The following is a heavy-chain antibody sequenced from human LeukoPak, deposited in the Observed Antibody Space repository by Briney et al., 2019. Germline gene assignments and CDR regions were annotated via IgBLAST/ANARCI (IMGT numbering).Heavy chain of an antibody. Sequence: ASVKVSCKVSGYTLTELSMHWVRQAPGKGLEWMGCFDPEDGETIYAQKFQGRVTMTEDTSTDTAYMELSSLRSEDTAVYYCATWRCSGGSCYSLPYYYGMDVWGQGTTVTVSS. V-gene: IGHV1-24*01. CDR2: FDPEDGET. CDR1: GYTLTELS. J-gene: IGHJ6*02. CDR3: ATWRCSGGSCYSLPYYYGMDV. D-gene: IGHD2-15*01.